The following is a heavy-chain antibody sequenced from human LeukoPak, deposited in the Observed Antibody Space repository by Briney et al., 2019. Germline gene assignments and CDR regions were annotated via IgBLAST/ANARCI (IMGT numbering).Heavy chain of an antibody. J-gene: IGHJ3*02. CDR2: IHSSSGSI. CDR3: ARDLAWDAFDI. V-gene: IGHV3-21*01. CDR1: GFNFTNYN. Sequence: KTGGSLRLSCAASGFNFTNYNMNWVRQVPGKGLEWVSSIHSSSGSIYYADSLKGRFTISRDNAKNSLYLQMNSLRAEDTAVYYCARDLAWDAFDIWGQGTMVTVSS.